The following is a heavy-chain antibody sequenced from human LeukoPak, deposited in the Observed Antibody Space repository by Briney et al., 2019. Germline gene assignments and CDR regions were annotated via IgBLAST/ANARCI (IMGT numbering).Heavy chain of an antibody. CDR2: ISPNTGAT. Sequence: ASMKVSCKPSRYTFTGYYLHWVRQAPGQALEWMGWISPNTGATVYAQNFQGRVTMSRDTSISTAYLDLSSLRSDDTAVYYCARDRVGSGWPRPFYFEFWGQGTLVTVSS. CDR3: ARDRVGSGWPRPFYFEF. J-gene: IGHJ4*02. CDR1: RYTFTGYY. V-gene: IGHV1-2*02. D-gene: IGHD6-19*01.